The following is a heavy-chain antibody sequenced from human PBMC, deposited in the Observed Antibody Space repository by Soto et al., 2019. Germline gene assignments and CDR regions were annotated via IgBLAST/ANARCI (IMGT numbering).Heavy chain of an antibody. J-gene: IGHJ4*02. D-gene: IGHD3-10*01. CDR2: ISYSGSSK. Sequence: GGSLRLSCAASGFAFSSYGRNWVRQAPGKGLEWVAVISYSGSSKYYADSVKGRFTISRDNSKNTLYLQMNSLRAEDTAVYYCAKHPLRWFGEIFPPGKESAPFDYWCQGTLVTVSS. CDR3: AKHPLRWFGEIFPPGKESAPFDY. V-gene: IGHV3-30*12. CDR1: GFAFSSYG.